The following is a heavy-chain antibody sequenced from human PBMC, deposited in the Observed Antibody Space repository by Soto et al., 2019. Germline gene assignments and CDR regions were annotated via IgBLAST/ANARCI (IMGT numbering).Heavy chain of an antibody. D-gene: IGHD3-10*01. CDR2: ISGSGGST. CDR1: GFTFSSYA. J-gene: IGHJ4*02. Sequence: GGSLRLSCAASGFTFSSYAMSWVRQAPGKGLEWVSAISGSGGSTYYADSVKGRFTISRDNSKNTLYLQMNSLRAEDTAVYYCARPRSGSYYFDYWGQGTLVTVSS. CDR3: ARPRSGSYYFDY. V-gene: IGHV3-23*01.